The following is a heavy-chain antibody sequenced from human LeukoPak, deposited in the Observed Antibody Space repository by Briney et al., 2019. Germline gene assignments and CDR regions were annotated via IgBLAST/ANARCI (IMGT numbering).Heavy chain of an antibody. CDR2: ISSSSYI. V-gene: IGHV3-21*01. CDR1: GFTFSSYS. Sequence: GGSLRLSCAASGFTFSSYSMNWVRQAPGKGLEWVSSISSSSYIYYADSVKGRFTISRDNAKNSLYLQMNSLRAEDTAVYYCARSSNYYYYYMDVWGKGTTVTVSS. J-gene: IGHJ6*03. CDR3: ARSSNYYYYYMDV.